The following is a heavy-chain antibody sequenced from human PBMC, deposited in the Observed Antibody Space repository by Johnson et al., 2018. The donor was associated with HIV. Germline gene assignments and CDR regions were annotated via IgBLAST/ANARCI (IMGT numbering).Heavy chain of an antibody. V-gene: IGHV3-30-3*01. CDR1: GFTFSDYY. J-gene: IGHJ3*02. CDR3: ARYFGVVIYDAFDI. Sequence: QVQLVESGGGLVKPGGSLRLSCAASGFTFSDYYMNWVRQAPGKGLEWVAVISYDGSNKYYADYVKGRFTISRDNAKNALYLQMNSLRVEDTALYYCARYFGVVIYDAFDIWGQGTMVTVSS. D-gene: IGHD3-3*01. CDR2: ISYDGSNK.